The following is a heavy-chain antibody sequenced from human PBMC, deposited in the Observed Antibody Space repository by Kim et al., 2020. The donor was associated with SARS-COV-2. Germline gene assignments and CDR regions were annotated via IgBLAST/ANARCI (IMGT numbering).Heavy chain of an antibody. J-gene: IGHJ6*01. Sequence: GGSLRLSCAASGFTFSSYAMHWVRQAPGKGLEWVAVISYDGSNKYYADSVKGRFTISRDNSKNTLYLQMNSLRAEDTAVYYCASSVLRFLEWFELSDVWG. V-gene: IGHV3-30-3*01. CDR1: GFTFSSYA. D-gene: IGHD3-3*01. CDR2: ISYDGSNK. CDR3: ASSVLRFLEWFELSDV.